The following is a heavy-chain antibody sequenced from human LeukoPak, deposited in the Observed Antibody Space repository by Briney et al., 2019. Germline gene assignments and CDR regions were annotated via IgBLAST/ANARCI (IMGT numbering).Heavy chain of an antibody. Sequence: SSETLSLTCTVSGGSISSYYWSWIRQPPGEGLEWIGYIYYSGSTNYNPSLKSRVTISVDTSKNQFSLKLSSVTAADTAVYYCAREGLIRPGYFQHWGQGTLVTVSS. CDR2: IYYSGST. CDR3: AREGLIRPGYFQH. CDR1: GGSISSYY. V-gene: IGHV4-59*01. J-gene: IGHJ1*01. D-gene: IGHD3-16*01.